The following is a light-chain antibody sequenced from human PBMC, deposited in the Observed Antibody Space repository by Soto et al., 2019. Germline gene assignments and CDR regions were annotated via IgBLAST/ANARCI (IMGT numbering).Light chain of an antibody. Sequence: DIQMTQSPSTLSASLGDRVTITCRASQSIINLLAWYQQKPGRAPTLLIYKASTLESGVPSRFSGSGSGTEYSRTISSLQHDDSATYYCQQYHSYPLTFGQGTRLDIK. CDR2: KAS. CDR3: QQYHSYPLT. V-gene: IGKV1-5*03. J-gene: IGKJ5*01. CDR1: QSIINL.